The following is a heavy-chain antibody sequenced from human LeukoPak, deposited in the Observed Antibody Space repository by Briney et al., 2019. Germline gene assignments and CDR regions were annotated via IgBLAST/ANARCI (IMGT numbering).Heavy chain of an antibody. Sequence: ASVKVSCKVSGYTLTELSMHWVRQAPGKGLEWMGGFDPEDGETIYAQKFQGRVTMTEDTSTDTAYMELSSLRSEDTAVYYCARCSTGAREIPHVVVPAGDYYYYMDVWGKGTTVTVSS. CDR1: GYTLTELS. J-gene: IGHJ6*03. V-gene: IGHV1-24*01. CDR2: FDPEDGET. D-gene: IGHD2-2*01. CDR3: ARCSTGAREIPHVVVPAGDYYYYMDV.